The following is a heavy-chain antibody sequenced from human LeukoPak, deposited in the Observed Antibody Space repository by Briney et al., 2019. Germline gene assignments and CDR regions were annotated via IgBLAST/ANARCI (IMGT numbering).Heavy chain of an antibody. Sequence: ASVKVSCKASGYTFTSYGISWVRQAPGQGLEWMGWISAYNGNTNYAQKPQGRVTMTTDTSTSTAYMELRSLRSDDTAVYYCAREGYCSSTSCYGDAFDIWGQGTMVTVSS. J-gene: IGHJ3*02. D-gene: IGHD2-2*01. CDR2: ISAYNGNT. CDR1: GYTFTSYG. CDR3: AREGYCSSTSCYGDAFDI. V-gene: IGHV1-18*01.